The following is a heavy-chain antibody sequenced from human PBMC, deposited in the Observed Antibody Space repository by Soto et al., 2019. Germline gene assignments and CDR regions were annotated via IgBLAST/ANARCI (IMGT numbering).Heavy chain of an antibody. CDR1: GGSFSGYY. V-gene: IGHV4-34*01. CDR3: ARGRGYSYGQMGSQLDY. CDR2: INHSGST. J-gene: IGHJ4*02. D-gene: IGHD5-18*01. Sequence: SETLSLTCAVYGGSFSGYYWSWIRQPPGKGLEWIGEINHSGSTNYNPSLKSRVTISVDTSKNQFSLKLSSVTAADTAVYYCARGRGYSYGQMGSQLDYWGQGTLVTVSS.